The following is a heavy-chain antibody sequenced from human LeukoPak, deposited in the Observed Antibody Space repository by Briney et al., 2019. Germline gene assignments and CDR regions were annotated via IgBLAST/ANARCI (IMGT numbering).Heavy chain of an antibody. CDR1: GYTFTSYD. Sequence: GASVKVSCKASGYTFTSYDINWVRQATGQGLEWMGWMNPNSGNTGYAQRFQGRVTITRNTSISTAYMELSSLRSEDTAVYYCARAGHDIGDYYFQDWGQGSLVTVS. CDR3: ARAGHDIGDYYFQD. J-gene: IGHJ1*01. V-gene: IGHV1-8*01. D-gene: IGHD4-17*01. CDR2: MNPNSGNT.